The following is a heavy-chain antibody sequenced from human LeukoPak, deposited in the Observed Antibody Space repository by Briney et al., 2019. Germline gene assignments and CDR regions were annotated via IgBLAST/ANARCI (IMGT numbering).Heavy chain of an antibody. CDR3: AKDKSRYYYDSSGYRVHNYYYGMDV. CDR2: ISSSGSGDNT. Sequence: GGSLRLSCAASGVTLSTYAMSWARQAPGKGLEWVSGISSSGSGDNTYYADSVKGRFTISRDSSKNTLYLQMNSLRAEDTAVYYCAKDKSRYYYDSSGYRVHNYYYGMDVWGQGTTVTVSS. V-gene: IGHV3-23*01. D-gene: IGHD3-22*01. J-gene: IGHJ6*02. CDR1: GVTLSTYA.